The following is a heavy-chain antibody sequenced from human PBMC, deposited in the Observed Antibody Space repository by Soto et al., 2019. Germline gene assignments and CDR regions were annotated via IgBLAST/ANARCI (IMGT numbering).Heavy chain of an antibody. Sequence: ASVKGSCKASGYTFTGYYMHWVRQDPGQGLEWMGWINPNSGGTNYAQKFQGRVTMTRDTSISTAYMELSRLRSDDTAVYYCAKALSPYQLLFDWFDPWGQGTLVTVSS. CDR2: INPNSGGT. CDR1: GYTFTGYY. J-gene: IGHJ5*02. CDR3: AKALSPYQLLFDWFDP. D-gene: IGHD2-2*01. V-gene: IGHV1-2*02.